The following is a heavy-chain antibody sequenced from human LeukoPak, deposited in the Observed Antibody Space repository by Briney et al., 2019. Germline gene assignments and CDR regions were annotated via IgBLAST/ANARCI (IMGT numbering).Heavy chain of an antibody. D-gene: IGHD3-9*01. CDR2: ILGSSVTT. J-gene: IGHJ4*02. Sequence: GGSLRLSCAASGFTFSNYAMSWVRQAPGKGLEWVSAILGSSVTTYYADSVKGRFTVSRDNSKSTLYLQMNTLRAEDTALYYCAKWGDYDALTGYYVPDYCGQGTLVTVSS. V-gene: IGHV3-23*01. CDR1: GFTFSNYA. CDR3: AKWGDYDALTGYYVPDY.